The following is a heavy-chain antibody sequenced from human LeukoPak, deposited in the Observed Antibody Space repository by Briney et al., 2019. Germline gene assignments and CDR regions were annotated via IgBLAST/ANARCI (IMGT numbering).Heavy chain of an antibody. D-gene: IGHD3-22*01. CDR3: ARHIDYYDSSGYYYLRYFDY. CDR1: GFTFSDYY. CDR2: MSGSGITI. J-gene: IGHJ4*02. Sequence: PGGSLRLSCAASGFTFSDYYMSWIRQAPGKGLEWVSYMSGSGITIYYADSVKGRFTISRANAKNSLYLQMNSLRAEDTAVYYCARHIDYYDSSGYYYLRYFDYWGQGTLVTVSS. V-gene: IGHV3-11*01.